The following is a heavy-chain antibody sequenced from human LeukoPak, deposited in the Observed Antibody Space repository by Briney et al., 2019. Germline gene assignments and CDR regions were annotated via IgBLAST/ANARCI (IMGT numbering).Heavy chain of an antibody. D-gene: IGHD6-19*01. Sequence: ASVKVSCKASGYTFTGYYMHWVRQAPGQGLEWMGWINPNSGGTNYAQKFQGRVTMTRDTSISTAYMEPSRLRSDDTAVYYCARVEMEQWLPPAYYYYYGMDVWGQGTTVTVSS. V-gene: IGHV1-2*02. CDR2: INPNSGGT. CDR1: GYTFTGYY. J-gene: IGHJ6*02. CDR3: ARVEMEQWLPPAYYYYYGMDV.